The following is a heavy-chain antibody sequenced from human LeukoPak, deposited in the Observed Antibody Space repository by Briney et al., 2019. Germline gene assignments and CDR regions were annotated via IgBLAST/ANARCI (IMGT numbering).Heavy chain of an antibody. Sequence: SETLSLTCTVSGGSISSYYWSWIRQPPGKGLEWIGYIYYSGSTNYNPSLKSRVTISVDTSKNQFSLKLSSVTAADTAVYYCARGEVHSKIAWDEYYFDYWGQGTLVTVSS. CDR3: ARGEVHSKIAWDEYYFDY. V-gene: IGHV4-59*01. D-gene: IGHD1-26*01. CDR2: IYYSGST. J-gene: IGHJ4*02. CDR1: GGSISSYY.